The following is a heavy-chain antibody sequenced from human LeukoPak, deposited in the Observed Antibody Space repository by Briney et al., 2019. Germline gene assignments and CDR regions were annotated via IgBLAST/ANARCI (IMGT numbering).Heavy chain of an antibody. V-gene: IGHV3-48*03. Sequence: PGGSLRLSCAASGFTFSSYEMNWARQAPGKGLEWVSYISSSGSTIYYADSVKGRFTISRDNAKNSLYLQMNSLRAEDTAVYYCAELGITMIGGVWGKGTTDTISS. J-gene: IGHJ6*04. D-gene: IGHD3-10*02. CDR2: ISSSGSTI. CDR1: GFTFSSYE. CDR3: AELGITMIGGV.